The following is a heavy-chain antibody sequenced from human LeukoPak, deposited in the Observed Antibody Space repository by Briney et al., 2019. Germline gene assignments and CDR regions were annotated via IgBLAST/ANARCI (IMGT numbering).Heavy chain of an antibody. CDR1: GGSFSGYY. Sequence: SETLSLTCAVYGGSFSGYYWSWIRQPPGKGLEWIGEINHSGSTNYNPSLKSRVTISVDTSKNQFSLKLSSVTAADTAVYYCARRGNGYDRTYYWGQGTLVTVSS. V-gene: IGHV4-34*01. J-gene: IGHJ4*02. CDR2: INHSGST. CDR3: ARRGNGYDRTYY. D-gene: IGHD3-22*01.